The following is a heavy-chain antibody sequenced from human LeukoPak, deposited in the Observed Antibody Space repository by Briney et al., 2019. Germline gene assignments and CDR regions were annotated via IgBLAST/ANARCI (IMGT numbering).Heavy chain of an antibody. Sequence: SETLSLTCTVSGGSISSYYWSWIRQPAGKGLEWIGRIYTSGSTNYNPSLKSPVTMSVDTSKNQFSLKLSSVTAADTAVYYCARDPAGYSSGWSSDYWGQGTLVTVSS. CDR1: GGSISSYY. V-gene: IGHV4-4*07. D-gene: IGHD6-19*01. CDR3: ARDPAGYSSGWSSDY. J-gene: IGHJ4*02. CDR2: IYTSGST.